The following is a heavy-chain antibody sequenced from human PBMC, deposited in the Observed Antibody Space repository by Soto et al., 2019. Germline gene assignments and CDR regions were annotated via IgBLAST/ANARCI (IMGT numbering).Heavy chain of an antibody. CDR2: VSLYSDGT. Sequence: ASVKVSCKTSGYTFSNYGITWVRQAPGQPLEWLGWVSLYSDGTNYAQKFQGRVSMATDTSTTTAYMELRSLRSDDTAVYYCARVVPGAEAWFGPWGQGTLVTVSS. J-gene: IGHJ5*02. V-gene: IGHV1-18*01. CDR1: GYTFSNYG. D-gene: IGHD2-2*01. CDR3: ARVVPGAEAWFGP.